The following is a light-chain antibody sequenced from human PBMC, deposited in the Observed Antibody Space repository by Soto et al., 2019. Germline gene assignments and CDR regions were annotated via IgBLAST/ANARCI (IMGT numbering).Light chain of an antibody. V-gene: IGKV3-11*01. CDR3: QQRRSWPRT. Sequence: EIVLTQSPATLSLSPGERATLSCRADESVSSYLAWYQQKPGQAPRLLIYDASNRATGVPARFSGSGSGTDFTLTVSSLEPADFAVYYCQQRRSWPRTFGQGTKVEIK. CDR1: ESVSSY. J-gene: IGKJ1*01. CDR2: DAS.